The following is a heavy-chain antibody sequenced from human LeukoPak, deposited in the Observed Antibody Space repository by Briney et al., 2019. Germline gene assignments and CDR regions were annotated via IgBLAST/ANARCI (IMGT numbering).Heavy chain of an antibody. D-gene: IGHD3-10*01. J-gene: IGHJ6*02. CDR3: ANRYGSGPNYSHYYGMDV. V-gene: IGHV3-23*01. Sequence: QAGGSLRLSCAASGFSFSTYTMRRVRQVPGKGLEWVSGISGDGGSTYYVDSVKGRFTISRDNSKNTLYLQMNSLRADDTAVYYCANRYGSGPNYSHYYGMDVWGQGTTVTVSS. CDR1: GFSFSTYT. CDR2: ISGDGGST.